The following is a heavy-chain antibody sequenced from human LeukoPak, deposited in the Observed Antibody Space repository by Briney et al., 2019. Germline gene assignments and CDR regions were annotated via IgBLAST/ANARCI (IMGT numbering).Heavy chain of an antibody. V-gene: IGHV4-39*07. J-gene: IGHJ4*02. CDR3: ARVPIAVAKEGSYFDY. Sequence: PSETLSLTCTVSGGSISSSSYYWGWIRQPPGKGLEWIGSIYYSGSTYYNPSLKSRVTISVDTSKNQFSLKLSSVTAADTAVYYCARVPIAVAKEGSYFDYWGQGTLVTVSS. D-gene: IGHD6-19*01. CDR1: GGSISSSSYY. CDR2: IYYSGST.